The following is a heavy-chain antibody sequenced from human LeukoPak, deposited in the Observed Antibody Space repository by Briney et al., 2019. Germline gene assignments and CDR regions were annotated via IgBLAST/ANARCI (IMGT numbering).Heavy chain of an antibody. D-gene: IGHD3-10*01. CDR2: INHSRST. CDR1: GGSFSGYY. V-gene: IGHV4-34*01. CDR3: ARTRSALYYYGSGINY. Sequence: SETLSLTCAVYGGSFSGYYWSWIRQPPGKGLEWIGEINHSRSTNYNPSLKSRVTISVDTSKNQFSLKLSSVTAADTAVYYCARTRSALYYYGSGINYWGQGTLVTVSS. J-gene: IGHJ4*02.